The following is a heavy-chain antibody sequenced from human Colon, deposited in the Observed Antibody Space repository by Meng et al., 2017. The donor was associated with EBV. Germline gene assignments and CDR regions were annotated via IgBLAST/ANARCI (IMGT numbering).Heavy chain of an antibody. D-gene: IGHD2-15*01. J-gene: IGHJ4*02. CDR2: LSGSGGST. Sequence: DVQLRESGGGWVQPGGSRRLSCVTAGCTFSSYALSWVRQAPGKGLEWVSALSGSGGSTYYADSVKGRFTISRDNSKNTLFLQMNSLRAEDTAVYYCAKGGFCSDGNCLRAFDYWGQGTLVTVSS. CDR1: GCTFSSYA. V-gene: IGHV3-23*01. CDR3: AKGGFCSDGNCLRAFDY.